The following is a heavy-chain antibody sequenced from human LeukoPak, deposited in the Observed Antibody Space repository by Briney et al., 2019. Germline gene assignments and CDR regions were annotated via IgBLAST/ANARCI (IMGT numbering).Heavy chain of an antibody. CDR1: GFTFSSYS. D-gene: IGHD3-22*01. J-gene: IGHJ4*02. CDR2: ISSSSSYI. CDR3: AREGYYYDSSGYPPLDY. Sequence: PGWSLRLSCAASGFTFSSYSMNWFRQAPGKGLEWVSSISSSSSYIYYADSVKARFTISRDNAKNSLYLQMNSLRAEDTAVYYCAREGYYYDSSGYPPLDYWGQGTLVTVSS. V-gene: IGHV3-21*01.